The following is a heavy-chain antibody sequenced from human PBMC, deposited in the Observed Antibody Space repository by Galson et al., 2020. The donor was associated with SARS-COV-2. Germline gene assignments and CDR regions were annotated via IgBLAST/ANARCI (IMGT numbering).Heavy chain of an antibody. V-gene: IGHV3-33*06. D-gene: IGHD3-22*01. CDR1: GFTFSSYG. Sequence: GGSLRLSCAASGFTFSSYGMHWVRQAPGKGLEWVAVIWYDGSNKYYADSVKGRFTISRDNSKNTLYLQMNSLRAEDTAVYYCAKEHRYYDSSGRYYFDYWGQGTLVTVSS. CDR2: IWYDGSNK. J-gene: IGHJ4*02. CDR3: AKEHRYYDSSGRYYFDY.